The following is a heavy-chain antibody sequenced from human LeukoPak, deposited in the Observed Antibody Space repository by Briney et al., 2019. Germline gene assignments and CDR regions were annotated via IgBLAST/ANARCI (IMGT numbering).Heavy chain of an antibody. V-gene: IGHV5-51*01. CDR3: ARLTYYYDSSGYSPSGVDY. CDR2: IYPGDSDT. D-gene: IGHD3-22*01. Sequence: GEPLKTSCKGSGYRFTSYWIGWVRQMPGKGLEGMGIIYPGDSDTRYSPSFQGQVTIPADKSISTAYLQWSSLKASDTAMYYCARLTYYYDSSGYSPSGVDYCGQGTLVTVSS. CDR1: GYRFTSYW. J-gene: IGHJ4*02.